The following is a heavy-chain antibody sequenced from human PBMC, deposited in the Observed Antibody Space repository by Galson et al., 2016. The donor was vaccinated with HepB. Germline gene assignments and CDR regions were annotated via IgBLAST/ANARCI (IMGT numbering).Heavy chain of an antibody. D-gene: IGHD4-11*01. CDR1: GFTFSRYA. CDR3: ARIKIRPHYSKDYYYYGMDV. V-gene: IGHV3-23*01. Sequence: SLRLSCAASGFTFSRYAMSWVRQAPGKGLEWVSGIDTVGGDTYYADSVKGRFTISRDNSKNTLYVHMNSLRAEDTAIYYCARIKIRPHYSKDYYYYGMDVWGPGTTVTVSS. CDR2: IDTVGGDT. J-gene: IGHJ6*02.